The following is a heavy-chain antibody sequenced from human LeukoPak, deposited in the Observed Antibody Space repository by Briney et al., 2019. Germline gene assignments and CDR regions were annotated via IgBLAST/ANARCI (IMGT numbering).Heavy chain of an antibody. D-gene: IGHD1-26*01. Sequence: GGSLRLSCAASGFTFSTYWMHWVRQAPGKGLVWVSRINSDGSRTTYADSVKGRFTISRDNAKNTLYLQMNSLRTEDTAVYYCAKEGSGNRGDYFDYWGQGTLVTVSS. CDR1: GFTFSTYW. V-gene: IGHV3-74*01. CDR2: INSDGSRT. J-gene: IGHJ4*02. CDR3: AKEGSGNRGDYFDY.